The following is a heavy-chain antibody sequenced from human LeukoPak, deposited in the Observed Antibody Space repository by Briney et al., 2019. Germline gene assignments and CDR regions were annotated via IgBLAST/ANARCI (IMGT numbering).Heavy chain of an antibody. V-gene: IGHV3-48*03. Sequence: GGSLRLSCVASGFTFSSYEMNWVRQAPGKGLEWVSYISSSGSTIYYADSVKGRFTISRDNAKNSLYLQMNSLRAEDTAVYYCARVAYCGGDCHYYGMDVWGQGTTVTVSS. CDR1: GFTFSSYE. CDR2: ISSSGSTI. J-gene: IGHJ6*02. D-gene: IGHD2-21*02. CDR3: ARVAYCGGDCHYYGMDV.